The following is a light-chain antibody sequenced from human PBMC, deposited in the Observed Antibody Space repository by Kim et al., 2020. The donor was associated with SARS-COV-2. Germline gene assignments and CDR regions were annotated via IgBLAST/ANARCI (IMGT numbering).Light chain of an antibody. J-gene: IGKJ4*01. CDR2: KAS. CDR1: QSISNW. V-gene: IGKV1-5*03. Sequence: DIQMTQSPSTLSASVGDRVTITCRASQSISNWLAWYQQKPGKAPKLLMYKASSLESGVPSRFSGSGSGTEFTLTISSLQPDDFATYYCQKNNNYKTFGGGTRWIS. CDR3: QKNNNYKT.